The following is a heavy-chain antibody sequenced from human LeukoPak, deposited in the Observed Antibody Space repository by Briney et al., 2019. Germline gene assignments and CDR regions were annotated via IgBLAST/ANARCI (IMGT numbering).Heavy chain of an antibody. V-gene: IGHV3-64D*09. CDR3: VKDGCSGGSCYSFDY. Sequence: GGSLRLSCSASGFTFSSYAMHWVRQAPGKGLEYVSAISSNGGSTYYADSVKGRFTISRDNSKNTLYLQMSSLRAGDTAVYYCVKDGCSGGSCYSFDYWGQGTLVTVSS. J-gene: IGHJ4*02. CDR2: ISSNGGST. CDR1: GFTFSSYA. D-gene: IGHD2-15*01.